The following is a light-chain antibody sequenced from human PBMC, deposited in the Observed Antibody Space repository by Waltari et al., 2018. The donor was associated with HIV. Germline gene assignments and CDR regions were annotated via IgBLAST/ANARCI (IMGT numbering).Light chain of an antibody. Sequence: EIVMTQSPDTLSVSPGESATLSCRASQSIGTNLAWYQQKPGQAPRLLMYDTSTRATGLPGRFSASGSGTEFTLTISSLQSEDFAIYYCQQYDNWPPWTFGHGTKVEIK. CDR2: DTS. CDR1: QSIGTN. CDR3: QQYDNWPPWT. J-gene: IGKJ1*01. V-gene: IGKV3-15*01.